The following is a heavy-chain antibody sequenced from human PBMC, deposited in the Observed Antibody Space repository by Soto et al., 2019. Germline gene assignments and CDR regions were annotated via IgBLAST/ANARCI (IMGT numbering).Heavy chain of an antibody. CDR1: GGSVSSGSYY. Sequence: SETLSLTCTVSGGSVSSGSYYWSWIRQPPGKGLEWIGYIYYGGSTNYNPSLKSRVTISVDTSKNQLSLKLSSVTAADTAVYYCARVNYDILTGPDAFDIWGQGTMVTVSS. V-gene: IGHV4-61*01. CDR3: ARVNYDILTGPDAFDI. CDR2: IYYGGST. D-gene: IGHD3-9*01. J-gene: IGHJ3*02.